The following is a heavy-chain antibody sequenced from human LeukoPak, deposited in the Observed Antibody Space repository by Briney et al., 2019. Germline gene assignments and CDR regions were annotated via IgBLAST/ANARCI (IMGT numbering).Heavy chain of an antibody. CDR1: GFLFTGYW. V-gene: IGHV5-51*01. Sequence: GXSLKISCKGSGFLFTGYWIVWVRQMPGKGLEWMGIIYPADSETTYSPSFQGQITISADRSSTTAHLQWSSLKASDTAIYYCARATCVNGICYTLYWGQGSLVTVSS. J-gene: IGHJ4*02. D-gene: IGHD2-8*01. CDR2: IYPADSET. CDR3: ARATCVNGICYTLY.